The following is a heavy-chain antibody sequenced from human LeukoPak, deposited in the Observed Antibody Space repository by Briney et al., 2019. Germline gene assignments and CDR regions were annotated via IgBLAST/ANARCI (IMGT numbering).Heavy chain of an antibody. CDR3: ARRVPSQVITDYFDY. Sequence: GGSLRLSCAASGFTFSIYSMNWVRQAPGKGLEWISFIDSTSRTVFYADSVKGRFTISRDNAKNSLFLQMNSLGAEDTAVYHCARRVPSQVITDYFDYWGQGTLVTVSS. CDR1: GFTFSIYS. D-gene: IGHD3-16*01. J-gene: IGHJ4*02. CDR2: IDSTSRTV. V-gene: IGHV3-48*04.